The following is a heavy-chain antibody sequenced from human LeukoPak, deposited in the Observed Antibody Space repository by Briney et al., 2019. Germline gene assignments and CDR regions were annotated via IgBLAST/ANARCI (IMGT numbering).Heavy chain of an antibody. CDR1: GYTFTSYG. Sequence: AAVKVSCKASGYTFTSYGISWVRQAPGQGREWMGWISAYNGNTNYAQKLQGRVTMTTDTSTSTAYMEPRSLRSDDTAVYYCAREGSTYYDFWSGYWLDYWGQGTLVTVSS. V-gene: IGHV1-18*01. CDR2: ISAYNGNT. D-gene: IGHD3-3*01. CDR3: AREGSTYYDFWSGYWLDY. J-gene: IGHJ4*02.